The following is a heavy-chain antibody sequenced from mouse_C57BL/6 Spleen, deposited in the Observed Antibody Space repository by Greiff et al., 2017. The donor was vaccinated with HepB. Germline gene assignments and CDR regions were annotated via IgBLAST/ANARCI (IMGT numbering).Heavy chain of an antibody. CDR1: GYTFTSYW. V-gene: IGHV1-61*01. J-gene: IGHJ2*01. CDR3: AREPGFDY. CDR2: IYPSDSET. Sequence: QVQLQQPGAELVRPGSSVKLSCKASGYTFTSYWMDWVKQRPGQGLEWIGNIYPSDSETHYNQKFKDKATLTVDKSSSTAYMQLSSLTSEDSAVYYCAREPGFDYWGQGTTLTVSS.